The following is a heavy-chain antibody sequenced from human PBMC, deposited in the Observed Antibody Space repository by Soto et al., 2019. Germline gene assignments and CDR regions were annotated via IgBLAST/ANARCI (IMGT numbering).Heavy chain of an antibody. V-gene: IGHV1-69*13. Sequence: SVKVSCKASGGTFSSYAISWVRQAPGQGLEWMGGIIPIFGTANYAQKFQGRVTITADESTSTAYMELSSLRSEDTAVYYCARGIHHCSSTSCYMTRYFYYGMDVWGHVTTVTVSS. CDR2: IIPIFGTA. J-gene: IGHJ6*02. D-gene: IGHD2-2*01. CDR3: ARGIHHCSSTSCYMTRYFYYGMDV. CDR1: GGTFSSYA.